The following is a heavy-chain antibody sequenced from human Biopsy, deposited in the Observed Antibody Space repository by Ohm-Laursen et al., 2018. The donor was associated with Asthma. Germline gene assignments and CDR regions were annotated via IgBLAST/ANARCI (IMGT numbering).Heavy chain of an antibody. CDR3: ARKARHGDYDFDY. CDR2: ISSSGSTT. V-gene: IGHV3-11*01. CDR1: GFSFSDYY. D-gene: IGHD4-17*01. Sequence: GSLRLSCAASGFSFSDYYMTWMRQAPGKGLEWVSSISSSGSTTYPAESVKGRFTISRDNAQKSLFLQMGSLRAEDTAVYYCARKARHGDYDFDYWGQGTLVTVSS. J-gene: IGHJ4*02.